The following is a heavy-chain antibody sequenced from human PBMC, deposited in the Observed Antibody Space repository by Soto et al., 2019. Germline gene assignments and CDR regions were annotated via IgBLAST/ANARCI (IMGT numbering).Heavy chain of an antibody. CDR2: IKSKTDGGTT. D-gene: IGHD2-8*01. J-gene: IGHJ6*02. CDR1: GFTFSNAW. V-gene: IGHV3-15*01. CDR3: TTGLRGYCTNGVCYPGGNYYHGMDV. Sequence: EVQLVESGGGLVKPGGSLRLSCAASGFTFSNAWMSWVRQAPGKGLEWVGRIKSKTDGGTTDYAAPVKGRFTISRDDSKNTLYLQMNSLKTEDTAVYYCTTGLRGYCTNGVCYPGGNYYHGMDVWGQGTTVTVSS.